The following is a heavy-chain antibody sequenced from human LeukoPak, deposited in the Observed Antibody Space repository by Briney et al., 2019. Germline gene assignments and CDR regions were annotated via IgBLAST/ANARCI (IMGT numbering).Heavy chain of an antibody. Sequence: GGSLRLSCAASGFTFSSYSMNWVRQAPGKGLEWVSSISSSSSYIYYADSVKGRFTISRDSAKNSLYLQMNSLRAEDTAVYYCARERDMVRGVIITIRYYGMDVWGQGTTVTVSS. J-gene: IGHJ6*02. CDR1: GFTFSSYS. CDR2: ISSSSSYI. V-gene: IGHV3-21*01. CDR3: ARERDMVRGVIITIRYYGMDV. D-gene: IGHD3-10*01.